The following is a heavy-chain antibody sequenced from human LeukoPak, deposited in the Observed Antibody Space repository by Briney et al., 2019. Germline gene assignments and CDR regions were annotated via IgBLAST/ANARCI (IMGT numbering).Heavy chain of an antibody. Sequence: GGSLRLSCAASGFTFSSYWMHWVRHAPGKGLVWVSRINSDGSSTSYADSVKGRFTISRDNAKNTLYLQMNSLRAEDTAVYYCASLLGYCSSTSCPTEYNWFDPWGQGTLVTVSS. V-gene: IGHV3-74*01. CDR1: GFTFSSYW. CDR3: ASLLGYCSSTSCPTEYNWFDP. CDR2: INSDGSST. D-gene: IGHD2-2*01. J-gene: IGHJ5*02.